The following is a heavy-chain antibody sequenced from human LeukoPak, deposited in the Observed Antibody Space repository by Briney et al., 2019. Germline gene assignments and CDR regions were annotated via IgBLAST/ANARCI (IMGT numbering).Heavy chain of an antibody. V-gene: IGHV4-4*07. CDR2: IYSSGST. Sequence: PSETLSLTCTVSGGSISTYYWSWIRQPAGKGLEWIGRIYSSGSTNYNPSLKSRVTMSVDTSKNQFSLKLSSVTAADTAVYYCARDAYYYYDSSGLNPWGQGTLVTVSS. CDR1: GGSISTYY. CDR3: ARDAYYYYDSSGLNP. D-gene: IGHD3-22*01. J-gene: IGHJ5*02.